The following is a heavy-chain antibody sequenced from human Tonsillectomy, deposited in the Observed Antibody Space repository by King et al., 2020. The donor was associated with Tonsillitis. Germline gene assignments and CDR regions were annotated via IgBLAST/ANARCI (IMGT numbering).Heavy chain of an antibody. J-gene: IGHJ4*02. D-gene: IGHD3-10*01. Sequence: VQLVESGAEVKKPGESLTISCKGSGYKFTDHWIGWVRQMPGKGLEWMGIIYPGDSNTTYSPSFQGQVTISADNSVSTAYLQWSSLKAADTAMYYCAKDRRGKVDSWGQGTLLTVSP. V-gene: IGHV5-51*03. CDR1: GYKFTDHW. CDR3: AKDRRGKVDS. CDR2: IYPGDSNT.